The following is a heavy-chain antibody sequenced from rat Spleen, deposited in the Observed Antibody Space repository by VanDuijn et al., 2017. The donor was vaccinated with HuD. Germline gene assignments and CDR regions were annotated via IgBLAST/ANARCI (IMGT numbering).Heavy chain of an antibody. CDR3: ARRYDFDY. Sequence: EVQLVESGGGLVQPGRSLKLSCAASGFTFSSYWMYWTRQAPGKGLEWVSSINTDGGSTYYPDSVKGRFTISRDNPKSTLYLQMDSLGSEDTATYYCARRYDFDYWGQGVMVTVSS. J-gene: IGHJ2*01. V-gene: IGHV5-58*01. CDR2: INTDGGST. CDR1: GFTFSSYW. D-gene: IGHD2-1*01.